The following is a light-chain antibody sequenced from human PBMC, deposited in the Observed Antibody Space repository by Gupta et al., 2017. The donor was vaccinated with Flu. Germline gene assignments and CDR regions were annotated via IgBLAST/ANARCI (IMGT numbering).Light chain of an antibody. CDR3: QSYDSSLSGYV. J-gene: IGLJ1*01. V-gene: IGLV1-40*01. CDR2: GNS. CDR1: SSNIGAGYE. Sequence: QSVLTQPPLVSGAPGQRVTISCTGRSSNIGAGYEVHWYQQLPGTAPKLIIYGNSNRPSGVPDRFSGSKSGTSASLAITGLQAEDEADYYGQSYDSSLSGYVFGTGTKVTVL.